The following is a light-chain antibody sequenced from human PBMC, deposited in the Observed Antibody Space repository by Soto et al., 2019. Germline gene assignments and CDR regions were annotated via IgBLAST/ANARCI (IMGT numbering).Light chain of an antibody. CDR1: QSVRYNY. Sequence: EIVLTQSPGTLSLSPGEGATLSCRASQSVRYNYLAWYQQKPGQAPRLIIYGVSTRATGIPDRFSGSGSGTDFTLTISRLDPEDVAVYYCQQYGTSPRTFGQGTKVDI. J-gene: IGKJ1*01. CDR3: QQYGTSPRT. V-gene: IGKV3-20*01. CDR2: GVS.